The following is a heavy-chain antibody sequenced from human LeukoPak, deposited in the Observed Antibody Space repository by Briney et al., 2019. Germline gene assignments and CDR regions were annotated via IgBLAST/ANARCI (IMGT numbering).Heavy chain of an antibody. CDR3: ASAYGSGSYYKDGDY. Sequence: GESLRISCKGSGYSFTSYWIRWVRQMRGKGLEWMGRIDPSDSYTNYSPSFQRHVTISADKTISTAYRQWSSLKASDTAMYYCASAYGSGSYYKDGDYWGQGTLVTVSS. D-gene: IGHD3-10*01. V-gene: IGHV5-10-1*01. J-gene: IGHJ4*02. CDR2: IDPSDSYT. CDR1: GYSFTSYW.